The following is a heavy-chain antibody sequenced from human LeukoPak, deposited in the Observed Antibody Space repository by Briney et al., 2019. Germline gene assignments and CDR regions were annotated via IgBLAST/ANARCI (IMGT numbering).Heavy chain of an antibody. CDR1: GGSFSGYY. CDR2: INHSGST. J-gene: IGHJ3*01. CDR3: ARSNYVWGSYRPRQSDAFDL. D-gene: IGHD3-16*02. Sequence: SETLSLTCAVYGGSFSGYYWSWIRQPPGKGLEWIGEINHSGSTNYNPSLKSRVTMSVDTSKNQFSLKLSSVTAADTAVYYCARSNYVWGSYRPRQSDAFDLWGQGTMVTVSS. V-gene: IGHV4-34*01.